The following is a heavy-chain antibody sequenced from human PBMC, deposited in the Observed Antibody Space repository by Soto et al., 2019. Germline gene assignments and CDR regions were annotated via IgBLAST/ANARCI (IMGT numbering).Heavy chain of an antibody. D-gene: IGHD3-22*01. CDR2: ISAYNGNT. CDR1: GYSFVTSG. V-gene: IGHV1-18*01. Sequence: QVQLVQSGDEVKKPGASVKVSCKTSGYSFVTSGITWVRQAPGQGLEWMGWISAYNGNTNYAQMLQGRVTMTTDTATSTADMGLRRLRSDDTAVYYCARGRHYDSSGYYSWFDSWGQGTLVTVSS. CDR3: ARGRHYDSSGYYSWFDS. J-gene: IGHJ5*01.